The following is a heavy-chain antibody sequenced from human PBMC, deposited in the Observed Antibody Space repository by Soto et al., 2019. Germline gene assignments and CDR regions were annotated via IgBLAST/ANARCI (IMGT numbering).Heavy chain of an antibody. Sequence: GGSLRLSCAASGFTFSTYAMHWVRQAPGKGLEWVAAISYDGNNEYYADSVKGRFTISRDNAKNSLYLQMNSLRAEDTSVYYCATGQYYYDSSGYYYSWGQGTLVTVSS. CDR2: ISYDGNNE. D-gene: IGHD3-22*01. V-gene: IGHV3-30*04. CDR3: ATGQYYYDSSGYYYS. CDR1: GFTFSTYA. J-gene: IGHJ4*02.